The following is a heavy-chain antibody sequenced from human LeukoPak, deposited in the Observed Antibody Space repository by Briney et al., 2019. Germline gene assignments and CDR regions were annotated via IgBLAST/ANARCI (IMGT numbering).Heavy chain of an antibody. Sequence: GASVKVSCKASGYTFTGYYMHWVRQAPGQGLEWMGWINPNSGGTYFAQKFQGRVTMTRDTSISTAYMELSSLRSEDTAVYYCATVPMVRGVILFDYWGQGTLVTVSS. J-gene: IGHJ4*02. CDR1: GYTFTGYY. CDR2: INPNSGGT. V-gene: IGHV1-2*02. CDR3: ATVPMVRGVILFDY. D-gene: IGHD3-10*01.